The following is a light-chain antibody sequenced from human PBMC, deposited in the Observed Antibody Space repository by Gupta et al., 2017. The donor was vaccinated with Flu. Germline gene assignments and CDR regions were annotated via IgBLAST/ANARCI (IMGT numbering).Light chain of an antibody. V-gene: IGKV3-11*01. J-gene: IGKJ4*01. Sequence: EIVLTQSPATLSLSPGERATLSCRASQSVSSYLAWYQHKPGQPPRLLIYDASNRATGIPARFSGSGSGTDFTLTISSLEPEDFAIYYCQQRSNWPLTFGGGTKVEI. CDR3: QQRSNWPLT. CDR2: DAS. CDR1: QSVSSY.